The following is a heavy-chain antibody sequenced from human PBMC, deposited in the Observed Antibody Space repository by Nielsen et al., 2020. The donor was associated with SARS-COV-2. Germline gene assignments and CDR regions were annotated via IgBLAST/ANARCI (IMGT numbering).Heavy chain of an antibody. V-gene: IGHV3-74*01. J-gene: IGHJ6*02. CDR1: GFAFSRYW. CDR3: ARDLQYYGMDV. CDR2: INYDGSST. Sequence: GESLKISCAASGFAFSRYWMHWVRQTPGKGLVWVSRINYDGSSTSYADSEKGRFTISRDNTKNTLYLQMNSLRAEDTAVYYCARDLQYYGMDVWGQGTTVTVSS.